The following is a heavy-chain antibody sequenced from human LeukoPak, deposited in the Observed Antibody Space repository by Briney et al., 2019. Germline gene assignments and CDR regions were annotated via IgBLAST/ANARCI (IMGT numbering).Heavy chain of an antibody. V-gene: IGHV1-46*01. CDR1: GYTXTTYI. CDR3: ARGRFGEWDDWFDP. CDR2: INPSDGST. Sequence: ASVTVSFTASGYTXTTYIMHWVRQAPGQGHEWMGIINPSDGSTSYAQKFQGRVSMTRDTSISTAYMPLSRLTSDATAVYFCARGRFGEWDDWFDPWGQGTLVTVSS. D-gene: IGHD3-10*01. J-gene: IGHJ5*02.